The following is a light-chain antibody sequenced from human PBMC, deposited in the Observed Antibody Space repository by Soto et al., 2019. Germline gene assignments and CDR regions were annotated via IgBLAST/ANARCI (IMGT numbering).Light chain of an antibody. CDR2: GAS. CDR3: QQYSIWRT. J-gene: IGKJ1*01. V-gene: IGKV3-15*01. Sequence: ENVLTQSPGTLSFSPGERATLSCRASQSVSSSYLAWYQQKPGQAPRLIISGASTRATGIPARFSGSGSGTEFTLTISGLQSEDFAVYYCQQYSIWRTFGQGTKVDI. CDR1: QSVSSSY.